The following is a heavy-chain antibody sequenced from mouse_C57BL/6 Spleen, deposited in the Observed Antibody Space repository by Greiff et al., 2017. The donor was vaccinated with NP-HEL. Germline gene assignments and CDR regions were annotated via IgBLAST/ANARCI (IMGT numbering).Heavy chain of an antibody. V-gene: IGHV7-3*01. CDR3: ARPYPSYDYYAMDY. CDR2: IRNKANGYTT. J-gene: IGHJ4*01. CDR1: GFTFTDYY. Sequence: EVKVVESGGGLVQPGGSLSLSCAASGFTFTDYYMSWVRQPPGKALEWLGFIRNKANGYTTEYSASVKGRFTISRDNSQSILYLQMNALRAEDSATYYCARPYPSYDYYAMDYWGQGTSVTVSS. D-gene: IGHD2-10*01.